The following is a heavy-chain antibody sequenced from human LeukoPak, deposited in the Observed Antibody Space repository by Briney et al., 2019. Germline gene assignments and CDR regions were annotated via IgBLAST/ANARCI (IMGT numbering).Heavy chain of an antibody. Sequence: PGGSLRLSCVASGFDISYNYVGWVRQAPGKGLEWVSVIHTGGTTHYADSVKGRFTISKDTSNNTVYLQMNTVRVDDTAVYYCARDSSPYIAAAGTQVAQVDYWGQGTLVTVSS. V-gene: IGHV3-53*01. D-gene: IGHD6-13*01. CDR1: GFDISYNY. CDR3: ARDSSPYIAAAGTQVAQVDY. J-gene: IGHJ4*02. CDR2: IHTGGTT.